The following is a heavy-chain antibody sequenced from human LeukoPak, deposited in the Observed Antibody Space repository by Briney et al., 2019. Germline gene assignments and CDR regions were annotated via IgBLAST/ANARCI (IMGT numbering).Heavy chain of an antibody. CDR1: GHTLTELS. Sequence: GASVKVSCKVSGHTLTELSLHWVRQAPGKGLEWMGGLDPEAGEMIYSQKFQGRVTMTEDTSTDIAYMEMSSLRSEDTAVYYCATGRTWWDLLNYWGQGTLSPSPQ. D-gene: IGHD1-26*01. CDR3: ATGRTWWDLLNY. J-gene: IGHJ4*02. V-gene: IGHV1-24*01. CDR2: LDPEAGEM.